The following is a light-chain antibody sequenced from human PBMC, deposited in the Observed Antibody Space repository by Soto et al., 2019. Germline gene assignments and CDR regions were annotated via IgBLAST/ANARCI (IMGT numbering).Light chain of an antibody. J-gene: IGKJ1*01. CDR3: QHYGRSPPSWT. V-gene: IGKV3-20*01. CDR2: GAS. Sequence: EIVLTQSPGTLSLSAGERATLSCRASQSDSSNYLAWYQQKPGQPPRLLISGASSRATGIPDRFIGSGSGTDFTLTISSLVPEDFAVYYCQHYGRSPPSWTFGQVTKVEIK. CDR1: QSDSSNY.